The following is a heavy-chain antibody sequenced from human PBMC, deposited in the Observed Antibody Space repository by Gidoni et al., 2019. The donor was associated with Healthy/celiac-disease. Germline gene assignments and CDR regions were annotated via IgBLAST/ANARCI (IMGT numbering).Heavy chain of an antibody. J-gene: IGHJ6*02. CDR1: GGSFSGYY. CDR2: INHTGRP. CDR3: ARGKYYYGSGSYSRYYYYGMDV. D-gene: IGHD3-10*01. Sequence: QVQLQPWGAGLLTPSETLSLTCAVYGGSFSGYYWSWIRQPPGKGLEWIGEINHTGRPNYNPSLKSRVTISVDTSKNQFSLKLSSVTAADTAVYYCARGKYYYGSGSYSRYYYYGMDVWGQGTTVTVSS. V-gene: IGHV4-34*01.